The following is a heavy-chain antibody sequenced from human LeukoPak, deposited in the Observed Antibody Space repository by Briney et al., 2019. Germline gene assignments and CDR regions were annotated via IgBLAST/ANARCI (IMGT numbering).Heavy chain of an antibody. CDR3: SRPLERRLIHYFDF. D-gene: IGHD6-25*01. J-gene: IGHJ4*02. CDR2: VSYLGNDK. CDR1: GFTFNKYA. Sequence: GRSLRLSCAASGFTFNKYAMHWVRQAPGKGLEWVAVVSYLGNDKFYADSVKGRFTISKDNSNNTVYLEINSLRSEDTAVYYCSRPLERRLIHYFDFWGPGTLVTVSS. V-gene: IGHV3-30-3*01.